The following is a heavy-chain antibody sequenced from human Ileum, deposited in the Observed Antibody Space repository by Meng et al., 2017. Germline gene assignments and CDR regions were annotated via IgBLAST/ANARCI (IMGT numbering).Heavy chain of an antibody. CDR1: GYVFSDYY. CDR3: ARIGVRGVFISRIGRGEH. J-gene: IGHJ4*02. Sequence: ASVKVSCKASGYVFSDYYMHWVRQAPGQGLQWMGRINPDSGATNYAQKFQGRVTMTRDTSISTAYMELRRLTSDDTAVYFCARIGVRGVFISRIGRGEHWGQGALVTVSS. V-gene: IGHV1-2*06. D-gene: IGHD3-10*01. CDR2: INPDSGAT.